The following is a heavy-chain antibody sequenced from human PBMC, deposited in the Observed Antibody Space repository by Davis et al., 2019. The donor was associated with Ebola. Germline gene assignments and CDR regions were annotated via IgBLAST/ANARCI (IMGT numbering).Heavy chain of an antibody. J-gene: IGHJ6*04. CDR3: ARDIDFWIGLYGMDV. D-gene: IGHD3-3*01. Sequence: AASVKVSCKASGYTFTGYYMHWVRQAPGQGLEWMGRINPNSGGTNYAQKFQGRVTMTRDTSISTAYMELSRLRSDDTAVYYCARDIDFWIGLYGMDVWGKGTTVTVSS. CDR2: INPNSGGT. CDR1: GYTFTGYY. V-gene: IGHV1-2*06.